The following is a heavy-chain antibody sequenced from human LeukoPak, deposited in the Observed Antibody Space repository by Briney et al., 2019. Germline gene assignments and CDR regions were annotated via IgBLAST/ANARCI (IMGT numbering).Heavy chain of an antibody. CDR3: AKGVVPARIRDRLDY. J-gene: IGHJ4*02. CDR2: ISYDGSNK. Sequence: PGGSLRLSCAASGFTFSSYGMHWVRQAPGKGLEWVAVISYDGSNKYYADSVKGRFTISRDNSKNTLYLQMNSLRAEDTAVYYCAKGVVPARIRDRLDYWGQGTLVTVSS. D-gene: IGHD2-2*01. CDR1: GFTFSSYG. V-gene: IGHV3-30*18.